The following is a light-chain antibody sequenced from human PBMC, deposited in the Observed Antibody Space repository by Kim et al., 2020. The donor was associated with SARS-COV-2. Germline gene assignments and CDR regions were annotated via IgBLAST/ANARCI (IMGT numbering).Light chain of an antibody. CDR1: TRSVTSGHY. CDR3: LFSYGGTWV. CDR2: GTT. V-gene: IGLV7-46*01. Sequence: PGGTVPLTCGSSTRSVTSGHYPYWLQQKPGQAPRTLIYGTTNKPSWTPARFSGSLLGGNAALTLSGAQPEDEAEYYCLFSYGGTWVFGGGTQLTVL. J-gene: IGLJ3*02.